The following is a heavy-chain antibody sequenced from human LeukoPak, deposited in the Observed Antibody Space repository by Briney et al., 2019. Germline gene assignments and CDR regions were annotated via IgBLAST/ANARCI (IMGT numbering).Heavy chain of an antibody. CDR1: GFTFDDYA. J-gene: IGHJ4*02. CDR3: ATEGGVRGSWANLNY. CDR2: ISWNSGSI. V-gene: IGHV3-9*01. D-gene: IGHD3-16*01. Sequence: GRSLRLSCAASGFTFDDYAMHWVRQAPGKGLEWVSGISWNSGSIGYADSVKGRFTISRDNAKNSLYLQMNSLRAEDTALYYCATEGGVRGSWANLNYWGQGTLVTVSS.